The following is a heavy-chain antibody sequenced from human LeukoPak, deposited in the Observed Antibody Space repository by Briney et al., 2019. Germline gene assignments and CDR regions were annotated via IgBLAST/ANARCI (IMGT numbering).Heavy chain of an antibody. V-gene: IGHV4-61*01. Sequence: PSETLSLTCTVSGASVSSGSHYWSWLRQPPGKGLEWIGYFCCSGSTKYNPSLKSRVTISVDTSKNQFSLKLSSVTAADTAVYYCARGKVDEDTAMVPFDYWGQGTLVTVSS. CDR1: GASVSSGSHY. CDR3: ARGKVDEDTAMVPFDY. D-gene: IGHD5-18*01. CDR2: FCCSGST. J-gene: IGHJ4*02.